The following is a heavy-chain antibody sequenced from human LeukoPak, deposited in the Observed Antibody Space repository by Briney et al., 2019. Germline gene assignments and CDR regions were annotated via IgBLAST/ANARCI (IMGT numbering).Heavy chain of an antibody. CDR3: ARREGGWY. J-gene: IGHJ4*02. CDR2: INHSGST. CDR1: GGSISSSSYY. Sequence: SETLSLTCTVSGGSISSSSYYWGWIRQPPGKGLEWIGEINHSGSTNYNPSLKSRVTISVDTSKNQFSLKLSSVTAADTAVYYCARREGGWYWGQGTLVTVSS. V-gene: IGHV4-39*01. D-gene: IGHD3-16*01.